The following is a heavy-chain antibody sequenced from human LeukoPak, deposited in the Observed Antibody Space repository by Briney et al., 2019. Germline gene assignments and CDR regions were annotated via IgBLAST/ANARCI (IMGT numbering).Heavy chain of an antibody. V-gene: IGHV4-34*01. Sequence: SETLSLTCAVYGGSFSGHYWSWIRQPPGKGLEWIGEINHSGSTNYNPSLKSRVTISVDTSKNQFSLKLSSVTAADTAVYYCARDKYLGYCSGGSCYFLKFYFDYWGQGTLVTVSS. J-gene: IGHJ4*02. CDR3: ARDKYLGYCSGGSCYFLKFYFDY. CDR1: GGSFSGHY. D-gene: IGHD2-15*01. CDR2: INHSGST.